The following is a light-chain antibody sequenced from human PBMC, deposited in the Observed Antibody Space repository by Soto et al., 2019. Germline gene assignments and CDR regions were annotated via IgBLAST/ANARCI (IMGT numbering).Light chain of an antibody. CDR2: RAS. CDR3: PQYENWPQT. CDR1: QSISSN. Sequence: EIVMTQSPATLSVSPGERATLSCRASQSISSNLAWYQQKLGQAPRLLIYRASTRATGIPARFSGSGSVTEFTLTISSLQSEDFALYYCPQYENWPQTFGQGTKVDIK. V-gene: IGKV3-15*01. J-gene: IGKJ1*01.